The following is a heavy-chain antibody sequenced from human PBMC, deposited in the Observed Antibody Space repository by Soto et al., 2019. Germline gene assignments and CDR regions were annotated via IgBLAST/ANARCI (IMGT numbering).Heavy chain of an antibody. CDR2: ISGSGGST. V-gene: IGHV3-23*01. CDR1: GFTFSRYA. J-gene: IGHJ4*02. CDR3: AKDQRSVHYSGYASY. Sequence: EVQLLESGGGLVQPGGSLRLSCAASGFTFSRYAMSWVRQAPGKGLEWVSAISGSGGSTYYADSVKGRFTISRDNSKNTLYLQMNSLRAEDTAVYYCAKDQRSVHYSGYASYWGQGTLVTVSS. D-gene: IGHD5-12*01.